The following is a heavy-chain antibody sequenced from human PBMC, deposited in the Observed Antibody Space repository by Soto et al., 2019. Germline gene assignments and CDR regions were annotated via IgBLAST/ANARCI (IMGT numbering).Heavy chain of an antibody. Sequence: QVQLVQSGAEVKKPGSSVKVSCKACGGTFSSYAISWVRQAPGQGLEWMGGIIPIFGTANYAQKFQGRVTITADESTSTAYMELSSLRSEDTAVYYCARGSAPLTTVKRVGFDPWGQGTLVTVSS. CDR1: GGTFSSYA. CDR2: IIPIFGTA. CDR3: ARGSAPLTTVKRVGFDP. J-gene: IGHJ5*02. D-gene: IGHD4-4*01. V-gene: IGHV1-69*01.